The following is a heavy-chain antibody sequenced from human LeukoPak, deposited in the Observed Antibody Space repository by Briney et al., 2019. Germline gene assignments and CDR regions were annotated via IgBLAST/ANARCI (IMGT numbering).Heavy chain of an antibody. CDR1: GFTISSYW. Sequence: PGGSLRLSCAASGFTISSYWMSWVRQAPGKGLEWVANIKQDGSEKYYVDSVKGRFTISRDNAKNSLYLQMNSLRAEDTAVYYCAAGYCSGGSCYPYYYYGMDVWGQGTTVTVSS. CDR2: IKQDGSEK. D-gene: IGHD2-15*01. CDR3: AAGYCSGGSCYPYYYYGMDV. V-gene: IGHV3-7*01. J-gene: IGHJ6*02.